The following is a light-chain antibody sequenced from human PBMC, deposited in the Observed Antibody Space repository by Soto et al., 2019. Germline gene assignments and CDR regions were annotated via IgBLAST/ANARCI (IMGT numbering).Light chain of an antibody. Sequence: DIVMTQSPDSLAVSLGERATINCKFSQSVLYTSMNKNYLAWYQQKPGQPPKLLIYWASTRESGVPDRFSGSGSGTDFTLTISSLQAEDVAVYYCQQYYSTPFTFGPGTKVDI. J-gene: IGKJ3*01. V-gene: IGKV4-1*01. CDR2: WAS. CDR3: QQYYSTPFT. CDR1: QSVLYTSMNKNY.